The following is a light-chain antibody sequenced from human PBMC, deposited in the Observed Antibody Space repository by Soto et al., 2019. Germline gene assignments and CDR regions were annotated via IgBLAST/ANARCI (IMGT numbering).Light chain of an antibody. V-gene: IGKV3-20*01. J-gene: IGKJ2*01. CDR2: AAS. CDR3: QHYGRSTQ. Sequence: EIVLTQSPGTLSLSPGERATLSCGASQCVNSAHLAWYQQRPGQAPRLLIYAASRRATGTPDRFSGGGTGTDFTLTISRLEPEDFAMYYCQHYGRSTQFCQGTKLEIK. CDR1: QCVNSAH.